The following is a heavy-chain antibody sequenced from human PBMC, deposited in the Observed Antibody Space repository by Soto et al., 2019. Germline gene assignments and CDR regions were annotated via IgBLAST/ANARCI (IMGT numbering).Heavy chain of an antibody. J-gene: IGHJ4*02. CDR3: ARDRIIGTPFDY. Sequence: QVQLVESGGGVVQPGRSLRLSCAASGFTFSSYAIHWVRQAPGKGLEWVAVISYDGSNKYYADSVKGRFTISRDNSKNTLYLQMNSLRAEDTAVYYCARDRIIGTPFDYWGQGTLVTVSS. CDR1: GFTFSSYA. D-gene: IGHD1-20*01. CDR2: ISYDGSNK. V-gene: IGHV3-30-3*01.